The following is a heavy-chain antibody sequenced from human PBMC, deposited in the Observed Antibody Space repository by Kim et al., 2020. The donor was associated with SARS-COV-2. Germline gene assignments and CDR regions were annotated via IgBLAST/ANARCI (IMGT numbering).Heavy chain of an antibody. J-gene: IGHJ4*02. V-gene: IGHV4-34*01. CDR1: GGSFSGYY. CDR2: INHSGST. CDR3: ARVRGNTIFGGDFDY. D-gene: IGHD3-3*01. Sequence: SETLSLTCAVYGGSFSGYYWSWIRQPPGKGLEWIGEINHSGSTNYNPSLKSRVTISVDTSKNQFSLKLSSVTAADTAVYYCARVRGNTIFGGDFDYWGQGTLSPSPQ.